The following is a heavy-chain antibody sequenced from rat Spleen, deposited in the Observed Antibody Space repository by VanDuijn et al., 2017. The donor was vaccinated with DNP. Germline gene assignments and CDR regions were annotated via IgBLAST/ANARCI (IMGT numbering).Heavy chain of an antibody. CDR2: ISYDGSST. Sequence: EVHLVESGGGLVQPGRSLKLSCTASGFTFSDYNMAWVRQAPKKGLEWVATISYDGSSTNYRDSVKGRFTVSRDNAQNTLYLQVDSLRSEDTATYYCATHLHTYLGSYFDYWGQGVMVTVSS. J-gene: IGHJ2*01. CDR1: GFTFSDYN. V-gene: IGHV5-7*01. D-gene: IGHD2-1*01. CDR3: ATHLHTYLGSYFDY.